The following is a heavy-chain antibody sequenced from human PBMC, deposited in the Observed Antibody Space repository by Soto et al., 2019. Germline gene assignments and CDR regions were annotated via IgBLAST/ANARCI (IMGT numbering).Heavy chain of an antibody. CDR2: IIPIFGTA. D-gene: IGHD6-6*01. Sequence: QVQLVQSGAEVKQPGSSVKVSCKASGGTFSSYAISWVRQAPGQGLEWMGGIIPIFGTANYAQKFQGRVTITADESTRTAYRERSSLRSEDTAVYYCARGGIAARLAVWFDPWGQGTLVTVSS. V-gene: IGHV1-69*12. J-gene: IGHJ5*02. CDR1: GGTFSSYA. CDR3: ARGGIAARLAVWFDP.